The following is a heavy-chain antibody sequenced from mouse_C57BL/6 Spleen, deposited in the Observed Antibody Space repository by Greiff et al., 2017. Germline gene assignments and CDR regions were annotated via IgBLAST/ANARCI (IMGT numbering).Heavy chain of an antibody. CDR3: ARSAGYSFDY. J-gene: IGHJ2*01. Sequence: VQLQQSGPVLVKPGASVKMSCKASGYTFTDYYMNWVKQSHGKSLEWIGVINPYNGGTSYNQKFKGKATLTVDKSSSTAYMELNSLTSEDSAVYYCARSAGYSFDYWGQGTTLTVSS. CDR2: INPYNGGT. CDR1: GYTFTDYY. V-gene: IGHV1-19*01.